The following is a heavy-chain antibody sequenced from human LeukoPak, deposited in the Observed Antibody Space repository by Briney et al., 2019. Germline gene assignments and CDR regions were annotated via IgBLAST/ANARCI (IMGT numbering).Heavy chain of an antibody. CDR1: GFTLSSYA. J-gene: IGHJ4*02. V-gene: IGHV3-23*01. CDR2: LGISGDYA. Sequence: PGGSLRLSCADSGFTLSSYAVSWVHQAPGNGLQWICSLGISGDYAWYAGSVKGRFTISRDSSKNTLYLQMNRLGAEDTAVYYCARGGGGNSDFLTTYTGASLSFDYWGQGALVTVSS. D-gene: IGHD3-9*01. CDR3: ARGGGGNSDFLTTYTGASLSFDY.